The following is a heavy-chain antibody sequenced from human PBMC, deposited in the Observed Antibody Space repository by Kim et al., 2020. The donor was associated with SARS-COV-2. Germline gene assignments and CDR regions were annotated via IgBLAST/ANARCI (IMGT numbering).Heavy chain of an antibody. D-gene: IGHD6-19*01. J-gene: IGHJ4*02. V-gene: IGHV1-3*01. Sequence: NTKFSQKFQGRVTITRDTSASTAYIELTILRSEDTAIYYCARGSGWAFDYWGQGTLVTVAS. CDR3: ARGSGWAFDY. CDR2: NT.